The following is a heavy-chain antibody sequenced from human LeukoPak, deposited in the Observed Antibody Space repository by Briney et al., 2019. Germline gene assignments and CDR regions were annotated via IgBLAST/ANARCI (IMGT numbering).Heavy chain of an antibody. CDR1: GGSISSSSYY. D-gene: IGHD1-26*01. CDR3: ARGQWEPG. J-gene: IGHJ4*02. V-gene: IGHV4-39*01. Sequence: SETLFLTCSVAGGSISSSSYYWCWIRQPPGKVLEWIGSIYYSGSTYYNPSLKSRVTISVDTSKNQFSLKLSSVTAADTAVYCCARGQWEPGWGQGTLVTVSA. CDR2: IYYSGST.